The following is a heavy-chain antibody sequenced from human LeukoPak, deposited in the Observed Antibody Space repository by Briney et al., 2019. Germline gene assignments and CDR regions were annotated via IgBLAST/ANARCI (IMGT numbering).Heavy chain of an antibody. D-gene: IGHD6-13*01. J-gene: IGHJ4*02. Sequence: GGSLRLSCAASGFTVSSNYMSWVRQAPGKGLEWVSVIYSGGSTYYADSVKGRFTISRDNSKNTLYLQMNSLRAEDTAVYYCARVGYSSSWYVRRVSYWGQGTLVTVSS. CDR2: IYSGGST. CDR1: GFTVSSNY. CDR3: ARVGYSSSWYVRRVSY. V-gene: IGHV3-66*02.